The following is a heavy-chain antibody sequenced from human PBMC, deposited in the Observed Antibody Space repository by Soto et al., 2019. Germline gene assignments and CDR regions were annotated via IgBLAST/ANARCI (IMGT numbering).Heavy chain of an antibody. J-gene: IGHJ4*02. Sequence: GSLRLSCAASGFTFTRYSMNWVRQAPGKGLEWVSSISSTTNYIYYGDAMKGRFTISRDNAKNSLYLEMNSLRAEDTAVYYCARESEDLTSNFDYWGQGTLVTVSS. CDR3: ARESEDLTSNFDY. CDR1: GFTFTRYS. CDR2: ISSTTNYI. V-gene: IGHV3-21*06.